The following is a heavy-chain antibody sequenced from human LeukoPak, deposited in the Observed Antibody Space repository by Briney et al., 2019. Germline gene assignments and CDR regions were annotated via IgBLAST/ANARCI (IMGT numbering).Heavy chain of an antibody. D-gene: IGHD1-26*01. CDR2: IIPIFGTA. J-gene: IGHJ4*02. V-gene: IGHV1-69*06. Sequence: GASVKVSCKASGGTFSSYAISWVRQAPGQGLEWTGGIIPIFGTANYAQKFQGRVTMTEDTSTDTAYMELSSLRSEDTAVYYCATDLFIVGATGGGYWGQGTLVTVSS. CDR3: ATDLFIVGATGGGY. CDR1: GGTFSSYA.